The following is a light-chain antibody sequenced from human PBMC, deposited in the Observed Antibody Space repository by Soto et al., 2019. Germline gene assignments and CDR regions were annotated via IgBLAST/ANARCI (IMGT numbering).Light chain of an antibody. V-gene: IGKV1-39*01. Sequence: EIKMTQSPSSLSASVGDRVTITCRASQSISSYVNWYQQKLGKAPKLLIYGASSLVNGVPSRFSGSGSGTDFTLTISSLQRDDLASYYCQQSYSRPYTFGQGTKLEIK. J-gene: IGKJ2*01. CDR2: GAS. CDR1: QSISSY. CDR3: QQSYSRPYT.